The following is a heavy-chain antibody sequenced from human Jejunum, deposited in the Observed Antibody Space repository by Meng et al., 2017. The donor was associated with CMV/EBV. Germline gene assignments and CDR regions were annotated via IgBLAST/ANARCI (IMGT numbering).Heavy chain of an antibody. J-gene: IGHJ6*02. D-gene: IGHD3-10*01. CDR2: IRCDGSNK. Sequence: MHWVRQAPDKGLGWVAFIRCDGSNKNNTESVKGRFTISRDNSENTLYLQMNSLRTEDTAVYYCAKEGYHYGSGSYSGDYYYGMDVWGQGTTVTVSS. V-gene: IGHV3-30*02. CDR3: AKEGYHYGSGSYSGDYYYGMDV.